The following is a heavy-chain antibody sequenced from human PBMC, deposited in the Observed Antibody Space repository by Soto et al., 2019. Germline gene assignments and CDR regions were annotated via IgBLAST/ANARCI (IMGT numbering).Heavy chain of an antibody. CDR3: ASPEGLLWFGELLSAFQY. CDR1: RFTLSSHS. J-gene: IGHJ1*01. CDR2: ISGSGGST. Sequence: EVQLVESGGGLVQPGGSLRLSCAASRFTLSSHSMNWVRQAPGKGLEWVSAISGSGGSTFYADSVKGRFTISRDNSKNTLYLHMNSLRAEDTAVYYCASPEGLLWFGELLSAFQYWGQGTLVTVSA. D-gene: IGHD3-10*01. V-gene: IGHV3-23*04.